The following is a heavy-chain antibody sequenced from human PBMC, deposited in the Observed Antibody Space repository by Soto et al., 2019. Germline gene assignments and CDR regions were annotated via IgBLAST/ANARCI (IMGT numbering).Heavy chain of an antibody. D-gene: IGHD3-10*01. CDR2: ISYDGRNK. J-gene: IGHJ6*02. V-gene: IGHV3-30*18. Sequence: QVQLVESGGGVVQPGRSLRLSCAASGFTFSRYGMHWVRQAPGKGLEWVAVISYDGRNKYYADSVKGRFTISRDNSKNTLYLQMNSLRAEDTAVYYCAKDLLLAGYYYGMDVWGQGTTVTVSS. CDR3: AKDLLLAGYYYGMDV. CDR1: GFTFSRYG.